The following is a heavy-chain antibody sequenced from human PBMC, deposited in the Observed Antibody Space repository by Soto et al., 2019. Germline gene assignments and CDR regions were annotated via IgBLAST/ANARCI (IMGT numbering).Heavy chain of an antibody. D-gene: IGHD3-10*01. CDR3: ARGAASITMVRGWSLTYYYGMDV. V-gene: IGHV1-69*13. J-gene: IGHJ6*02. Sequence: GASVKVSCKASGGTFSSYAISWVRQAPGQGPEWMGGIIPIFGTANYAQKFQGRVTITADESTSTAYMELSSLRSEDTAVYYCARGAASITMVRGWSLTYYYGMDVWGQGTTVTVSS. CDR2: IIPIFGTA. CDR1: GGTFSSYA.